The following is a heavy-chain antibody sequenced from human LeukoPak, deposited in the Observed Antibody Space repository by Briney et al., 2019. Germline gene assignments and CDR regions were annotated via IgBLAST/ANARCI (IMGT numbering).Heavy chain of an antibody. CDR3: ARGYGSGSYYYIEPSYYFNY. J-gene: IGHJ4*02. CDR1: GGSISSYY. V-gene: IGHV4-59*01. CDR2: IYYSGST. Sequence: SETLSLTCTVSGGSISSYYWSWIRQPPGKGLEWIGYIYYSGSTNYNPSLKSRVTISVDTSKNQFSLKLSSVTAADTAVYYCARGYGSGSYYYIEPSYYFNYWGQGTLVTVSS. D-gene: IGHD3-10*01.